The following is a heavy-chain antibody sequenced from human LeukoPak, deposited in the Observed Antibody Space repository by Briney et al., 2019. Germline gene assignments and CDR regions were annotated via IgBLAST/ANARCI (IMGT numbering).Heavy chain of an antibody. V-gene: IGHV3-53*01. Sequence: GGSLRLSCAASGFTVSSNYVSWVRQAPGKGLEWVSVIYSGGSTYYADSVKGRFTISRDNSKNTLYLQMNSLRAEDTAVYYCARGTYDSSGSIDYWGQGTLVTVSS. CDR2: IYSGGST. J-gene: IGHJ4*02. CDR3: ARGTYDSSGSIDY. D-gene: IGHD3-22*01. CDR1: GFTVSSNY.